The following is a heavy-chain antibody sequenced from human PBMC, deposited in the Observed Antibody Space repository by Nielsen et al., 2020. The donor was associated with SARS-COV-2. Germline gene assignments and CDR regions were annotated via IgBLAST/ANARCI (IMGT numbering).Heavy chain of an antibody. V-gene: IGHV3-53*05. J-gene: IGHJ6*02. CDR3: ARVQTTVVFYYGLDV. Sequence: GESLKISCGASGFTISSSFMSWVRQAAGKGLDWVSVIYTDGSTSHADSVKGRFTISRDNSKNTLYLQMNSLRIEDTAVYYCARVQTTVVFYYGLDVWGQGTTVTVSS. CDR2: IYTDGST. CDR1: GFTISSSF. D-gene: IGHD4-23*01.